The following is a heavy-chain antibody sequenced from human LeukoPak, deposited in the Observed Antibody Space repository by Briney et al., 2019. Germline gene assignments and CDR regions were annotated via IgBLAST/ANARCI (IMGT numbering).Heavy chain of an antibody. D-gene: IGHD2-15*01. CDR2: ISSSSSYT. CDR1: GFTFSDYY. J-gene: IGHJ6*02. CDR3: ARDAGCSGGSCYSGYYGMDV. V-gene: IGHV3-11*06. Sequence: PGGSLRLSCAASGFTFSDYYMSWIRQAPGKGLEWVSYISSSSSYTNYADSVKGRFTISRDNAKNSLYLQMNSLRAEDTAVYYCARDAGCSGGSCYSGYYGMDVWGQGTTVTVSS.